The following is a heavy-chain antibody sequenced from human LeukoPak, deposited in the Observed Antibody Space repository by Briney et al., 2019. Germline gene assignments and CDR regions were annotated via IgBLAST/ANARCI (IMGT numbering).Heavy chain of an antibody. V-gene: IGHV4-34*01. Sequence: SETLSLTCAVYGGSFSGYYWSWIRQPPEKGLEWIGEINHSGSTNCNPSLKSRVTISVDTSKNQFSLKLSSVTAADTAVYYCARRGRQPKYYYYYYGMDVWGQGTTVTVSS. CDR1: GGSFSGYY. CDR3: ARRGRQPKYYYYYYGMDV. CDR2: INHSGST. D-gene: IGHD3-10*01. J-gene: IGHJ6*02.